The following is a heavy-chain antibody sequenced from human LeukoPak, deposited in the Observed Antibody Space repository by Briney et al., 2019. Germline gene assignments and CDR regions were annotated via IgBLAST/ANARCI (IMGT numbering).Heavy chain of an antibody. CDR2: ISYDGSNK. CDR3: ARSFGGSYAYFDY. J-gene: IGHJ4*02. D-gene: IGHD1-26*01. Sequence: GGSLRLSCAASGFTFSSYPMHWVRQAPGKGLEWVAVISYDGSNKYYADSVKGRFTISRDDSKSTLYLQMNSLRAEDTAVYYCARSFGGSYAYFDYWGQGTLVTVSS. CDR1: GFTFSSYP. V-gene: IGHV3-30-3*01.